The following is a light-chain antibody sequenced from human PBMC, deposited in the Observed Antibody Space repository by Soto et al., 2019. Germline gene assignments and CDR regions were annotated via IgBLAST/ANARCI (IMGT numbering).Light chain of an antibody. J-gene: IGKJ5*01. Sequence: DIQMPQSQTSLSASLGDRFIITCRASQTISSHLNWYQQKPGKAPNLLVYAASSLQSGVPSRFTGSGSGTDFTLTISSLQPEDFATYFCQQSYTTPITFGQGTRLEIK. V-gene: IGKV1-39*01. CDR3: QQSYTTPIT. CDR2: AAS. CDR1: QTISSH.